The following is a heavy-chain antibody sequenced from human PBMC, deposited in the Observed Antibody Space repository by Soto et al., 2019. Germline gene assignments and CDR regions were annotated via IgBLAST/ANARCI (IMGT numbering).Heavy chain of an antibody. Sequence: ASVKVSCKASGYTFTSYAMHWVRQAPGQRLEWMGWINAGNGNTKYSQKFQGRVTITRDTSASTAYMELSSLRSEDTAVYYCAREDTGYSDGYGIRPYYYGMDVWGQGTTVTVAS. D-gene: IGHD5-18*01. J-gene: IGHJ6*02. V-gene: IGHV1-3*01. CDR3: AREDTGYSDGYGIRPYYYGMDV. CDR1: GYTFTSYA. CDR2: INAGNGNT.